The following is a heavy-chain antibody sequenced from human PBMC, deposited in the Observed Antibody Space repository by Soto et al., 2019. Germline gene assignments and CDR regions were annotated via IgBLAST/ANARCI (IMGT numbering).Heavy chain of an antibody. CDR1: DDSINSDKYY. CDR3: ARLEGLATISYYFDF. CDR2: IYYRGNA. V-gene: IGHV4-39*01. Sequence: SETLSLTWSVSDDSINSDKYYWGWIRQPPGKGLEWLGSIYYRGNAYYNPSLQTRVTISLDKAKSQFSLKLNSVTAGDSAVYFCARLEGLATISYYFDFWGPGPLVTVSS. D-gene: IGHD3-9*01. J-gene: IGHJ4*02.